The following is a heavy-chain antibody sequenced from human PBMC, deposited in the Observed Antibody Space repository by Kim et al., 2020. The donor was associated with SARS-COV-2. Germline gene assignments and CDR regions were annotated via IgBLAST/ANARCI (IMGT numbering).Heavy chain of an antibody. CDR1: GGTFSSYA. CDR3: ARDRDIVATIIDYYYYGMDV. Sequence: SVKVSCKASGGTFSSYAISWVRQAPGQGLEWMGGIIPIFGTANYTQKFQGRVTITADESTSTAYMELSSLRSEDTAVYYCARDRDIVATIIDYYYYGMDVWGQGTTVTVSS. V-gene: IGHV1-69*13. D-gene: IGHD5-12*01. CDR2: IIPIFGTA. J-gene: IGHJ6*02.